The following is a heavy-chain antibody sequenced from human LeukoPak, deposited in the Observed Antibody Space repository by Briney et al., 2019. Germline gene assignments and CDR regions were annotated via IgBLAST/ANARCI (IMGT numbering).Heavy chain of an antibody. CDR1: GFTFSSYS. Sequence: GGSLRLSCAASGFTFSSYSMNWVRQAPGKGLEWVSYISSSSTIYYADSVKGRFTISRDTSKSTVYLQMNSLRDEDTAIYYCARRSGIDKGNFDYWGQGTLVTVSS. CDR2: ISSSSTI. CDR3: ARRSGIDKGNFDY. V-gene: IGHV3-48*02. J-gene: IGHJ4*02. D-gene: IGHD3-10*01.